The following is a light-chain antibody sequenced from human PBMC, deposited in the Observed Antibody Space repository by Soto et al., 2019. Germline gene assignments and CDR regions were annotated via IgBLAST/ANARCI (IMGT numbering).Light chain of an antibody. CDR1: TNY. CDR3: CSFAGSYTLYV. J-gene: IGLJ1*01. CDR2: DVR. V-gene: IGLV2-11*01. Sequence: QSVLTQPRSVSGSPGQSVTISCTGTTNYVSWYQQHPGKAPKLMIYDVRRRPSGVPDRFSGSKSGNTASLTISGLQAEDEADYYCCSFAGSYTLYVFGGGTKLTVL.